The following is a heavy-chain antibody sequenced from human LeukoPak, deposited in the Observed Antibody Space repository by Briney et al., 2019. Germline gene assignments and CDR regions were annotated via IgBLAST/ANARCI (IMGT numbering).Heavy chain of an antibody. V-gene: IGHV1-2*02. D-gene: IGHD5-24*01. J-gene: IGHJ4*02. CDR2: INPNSGGT. Sequence: ASVKVSCKASGYTFTGYYMHWVRQAPGQGLEWMGWINPNSGGTNYAQKFQGRVTMTRDTSISTAYMELSRLRSDDTAVYYCARAQGLRDGLDYWGQGTLVTVSS. CDR3: ARAQGLRDGLDY. CDR1: GYTFTGYY.